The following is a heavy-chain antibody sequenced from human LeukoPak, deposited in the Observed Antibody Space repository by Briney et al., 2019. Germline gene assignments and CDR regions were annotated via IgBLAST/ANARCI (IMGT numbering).Heavy chain of an antibody. V-gene: IGHV3-74*01. D-gene: IGHD3-22*01. CDR2: ISSDGSGT. CDR1: GFTFSSYW. CDR3: ARANHPTYYDSSGYYQDY. J-gene: IGHJ4*02. Sequence: GGSLRLSCAVSGFTFSSYWMHWVRQAPGKGLVWVSRISSDGSGTSYADSVKGRFTISRDNAKNTLYLQMNSPRAEDTGVYYCARANHPTYYDSSGYYQDYWGQGTLVTVSS.